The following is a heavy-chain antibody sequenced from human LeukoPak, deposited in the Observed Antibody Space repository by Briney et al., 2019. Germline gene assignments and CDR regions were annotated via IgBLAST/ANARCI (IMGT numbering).Heavy chain of an antibody. CDR3: ASIDTVKGQRSAFDI. V-gene: IGHV4-59*08. J-gene: IGHJ3*02. CDR1: GGSISSYY. D-gene: IGHD4-11*01. Sequence: PSETLSLTCTVSGGSISSYYWSWIRQPPGKGLEWIGSIYHSGSTYYNPSLKSRVTISVDTSKNQFSLKLSSVTAADTAVYYCASIDTVKGQRSAFDIWGQGTMVTVSS. CDR2: IYHSGST.